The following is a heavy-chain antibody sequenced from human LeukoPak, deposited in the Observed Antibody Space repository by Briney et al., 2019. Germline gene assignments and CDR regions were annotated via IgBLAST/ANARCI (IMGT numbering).Heavy chain of an antibody. Sequence: GESLKISCKGSGFNFTAYWIAWVRQMPGKGLEWMGISHPINSDTKYSPSFQGQVTISADKSSSTAYLQWNSLKASDTAMYYCARHQYYYDSSGNYGWFDSWGQGTLVTVSS. D-gene: IGHD3-22*01. CDR2: SHPINSDT. V-gene: IGHV5-51*01. CDR3: ARHQYYYDSSGNYGWFDS. J-gene: IGHJ5*01. CDR1: GFNFTAYW.